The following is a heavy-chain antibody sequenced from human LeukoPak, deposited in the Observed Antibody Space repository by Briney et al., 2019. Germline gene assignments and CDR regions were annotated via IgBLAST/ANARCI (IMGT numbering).Heavy chain of an antibody. CDR3: ARSKWGPAALGGRTGPGAFDI. J-gene: IGHJ3*02. V-gene: IGHV4-30-4*01. Sequence: PSQTLSLTCTVSGGSISSGDYYWSWIRQPPGKGLGWIGYIYYSGSTYYNPSLKSRVTISVDTSKNQFSLKLSSVTAADTAVYYCARSKWGPAALGGRTGPGAFDIWGQGTMVTVSS. CDR2: IYYSGST. CDR1: GGSISSGDYY. D-gene: IGHD2-2*01.